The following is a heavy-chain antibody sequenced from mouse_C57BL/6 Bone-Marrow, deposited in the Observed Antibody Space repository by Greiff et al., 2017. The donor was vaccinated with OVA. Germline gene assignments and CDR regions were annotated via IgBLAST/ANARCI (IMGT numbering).Heavy chain of an antibody. V-gene: IGHV14-4*01. CDR1: GFTITDDY. D-gene: IGHD2-10*01. J-gene: IGHJ4*01. CDR2: IDPENGDT. Sequence: VQLKQSGAELVRPGASVKLSCTASGFTITDDYMHWVKQRPEQGLEWIGWIDPENGDTEYASKFQGKATITADTSSNTAYLQLSSLTSEDTAVYYCTTSYYGNYEAMDYWGQGTSVTVSS. CDR3: TTSYYGNYEAMDY.